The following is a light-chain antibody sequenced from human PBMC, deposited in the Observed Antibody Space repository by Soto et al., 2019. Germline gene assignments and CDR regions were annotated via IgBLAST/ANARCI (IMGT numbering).Light chain of an antibody. V-gene: IGKV1-5*03. Sequence: DVQMTQSPSTLSASVGDRVTITCRASQPISVWLAWYQQKAGKAPNLLIYKASRLESGVPSRFSGSGSETEFTLTISGLQPGDSATYYCQQYNSYSPTFGQGTKVDIK. CDR3: QQYNSYSPT. CDR2: KAS. J-gene: IGKJ1*01. CDR1: QPISVW.